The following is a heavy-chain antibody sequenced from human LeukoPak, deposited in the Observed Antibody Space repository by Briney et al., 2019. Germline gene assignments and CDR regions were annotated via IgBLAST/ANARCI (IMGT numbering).Heavy chain of an antibody. J-gene: IGHJ1*01. CDR1: GGTFSSYA. CDR2: INPNSGGT. D-gene: IGHD6-19*01. CDR3: ARGVSSGEEYFLH. Sequence: ASVKVSCKASGGTFSSYAISWVRQAPGQGLEWMGWINPNSGGTDYAQNFQGRVTMARDTSISTAYMELTSLTSDDTAVYYCARGVSSGEEYFLHWGQGTLVTVSS. V-gene: IGHV1-2*02.